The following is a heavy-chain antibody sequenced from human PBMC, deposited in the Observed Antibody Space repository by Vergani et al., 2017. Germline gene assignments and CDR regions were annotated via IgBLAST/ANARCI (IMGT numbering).Heavy chain of an antibody. V-gene: IGHV1-69*02. CDR1: GGTFSSYT. CDR3: ARVARSSGWTSFDY. D-gene: IGHD6-19*01. J-gene: IGHJ4*02. Sequence: QVQLVQSGAEVKKPGSSVKVSCKASGGTFSSYTISWVRQAPGQGLEWMGRIIPILGIANYAQKFPGSVTITADKSTSTAYMELSSLRSEDTAVYYGARVARSSGWTSFDYWGQGTLVTVSS. CDR2: IIPILGIA.